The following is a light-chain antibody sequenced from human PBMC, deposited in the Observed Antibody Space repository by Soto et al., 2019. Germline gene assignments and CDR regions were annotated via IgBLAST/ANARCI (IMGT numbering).Light chain of an antibody. CDR3: SSYTSSSTRV. CDR2: DVS. Sequence: QSVLTQPASVSGSPGQSITTSCTGTSSDVGGYNYVSWYQQHPGKAPKLMIYDVSNRPSGVSNRFSGSKSGNPASLTISGLQAEDEADYYCSSYTSSSTRVFGTGTKVTVL. J-gene: IGLJ1*01. V-gene: IGLV2-14*01. CDR1: SSDVGGYNY.